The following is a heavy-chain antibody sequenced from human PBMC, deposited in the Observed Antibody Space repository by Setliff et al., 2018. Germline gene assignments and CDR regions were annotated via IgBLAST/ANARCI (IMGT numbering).Heavy chain of an antibody. D-gene: IGHD1-26*01. J-gene: IGHJ6*02. V-gene: IGHV3-7*01. CDR2: INQDGSGK. CDR3: ARDGGIGMVKTYYYGLDV. CDR1: GFTFSTYS. Sequence: GGSLRLSCAASGFTFSTYSMNWVRQAPGEGLEWLANINQDGSGKYYVDSVKGRFTISRDNTKNSLFLQMNSLRVEDTARYYCARDGGIGMVKTYYYGLDVWGQGTTVTVSS.